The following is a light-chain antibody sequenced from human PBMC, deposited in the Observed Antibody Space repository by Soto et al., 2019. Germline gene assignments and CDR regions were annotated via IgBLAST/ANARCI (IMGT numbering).Light chain of an antibody. V-gene: IGKV1-39*01. CDR2: AAS. Sequence: DIQMTQSPSSLSASVGDRVTITCRASQSISSYLNWYQQKPGKAPKLLSYAASSLQSGVPSRFSGSGSGTDFTLTISRLQPEDVATYHCQQSYSTPYTFGQGTKLEIK. J-gene: IGKJ2*01. CDR3: QQSYSTPYT. CDR1: QSISSY.